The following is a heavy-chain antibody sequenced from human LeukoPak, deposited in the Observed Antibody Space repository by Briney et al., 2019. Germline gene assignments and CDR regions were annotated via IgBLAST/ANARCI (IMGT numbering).Heavy chain of an antibody. V-gene: IGHV4-39*01. D-gene: IGHD6-13*01. J-gene: IGHJ5*02. CDR2: IYYSGST. CDR3: ARRSSWPNWFDP. Sequence: PSETLSLTCIVSGGFISSTSYYWGWIRQPPGKGLEWIGSIYYSGSTYYNPSLKSRVTISVDTSKNQFSLKLSSVTAADTAVYYCARRSSWPNWFDPWGQGTLVTVSS. CDR1: GGFISSTSYY.